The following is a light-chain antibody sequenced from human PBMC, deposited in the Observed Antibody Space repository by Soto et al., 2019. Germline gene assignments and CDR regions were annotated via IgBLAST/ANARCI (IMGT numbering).Light chain of an antibody. J-gene: IGKJ2*01. CDR3: LQRSKWPRT. CDR2: DAS. Sequence: EIVLTQSPATLSLSPGERATLACRASQSVSSYLAWYQQKPGQAPRLLIYDASNRATGIPARFSGSGSGTDFTLTISSLEPEDFAVYYCLQRSKWPRTFGQGTKLEIK. V-gene: IGKV3-11*01. CDR1: QSVSSY.